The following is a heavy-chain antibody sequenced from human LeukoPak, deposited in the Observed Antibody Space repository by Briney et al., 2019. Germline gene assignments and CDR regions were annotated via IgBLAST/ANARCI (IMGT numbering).Heavy chain of an antibody. CDR1: GGSFSGYY. V-gene: IGHV4-34*01. CDR3: VVNIATGRGCMD. Sequence: SETLSLTCAVYGGSFSGYYWSWIRQPPAQGLEWIGEINHSGSTNSNPSLKRRVTISVDTSKDKFSLTLSSVTAADTAVYYCVVNIATGRGCMDWGQGTLVTVSS. D-gene: IGHD2-8*01. J-gene: IGHJ4*02. CDR2: INHSGST.